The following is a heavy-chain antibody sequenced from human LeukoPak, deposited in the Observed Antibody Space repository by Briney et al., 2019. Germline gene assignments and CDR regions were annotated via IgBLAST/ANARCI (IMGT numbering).Heavy chain of an antibody. J-gene: IGHJ4*02. V-gene: IGHV4-30-4*08. D-gene: IGHD3-22*01. CDR3: ARVYYDSSNYYYVLS. CDR2: IYYSGST. Sequence: SQTLSLTCSVSGGSISSGDYYWSWIRQPPGKGLEWIGYIYYSGSTYYNPSLKSRVTISVETSKNQFSLRLSSVTAADTAVYYCARVYYDSSNYYYVLSWGQGTLVTVPS. CDR1: GGSISSGDYY.